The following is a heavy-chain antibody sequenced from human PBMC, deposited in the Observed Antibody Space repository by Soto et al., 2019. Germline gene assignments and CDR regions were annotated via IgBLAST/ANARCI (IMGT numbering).Heavy chain of an antibody. D-gene: IGHD1-1*01. Sequence: QLQLQESAPGLVKPSETLSLTCTVSGSSISNSSYYWGWIRQPPGKGLEWIESIYYSESTYYNPSLKRRVTISVDTSKNQFSLKLSSVTAADTAVYYCARQSTTGTTLTNWGQGTLVTVSS. V-gene: IGHV4-39*01. J-gene: IGHJ4*02. CDR2: IYYSEST. CDR3: ARQSTTGTTLTN. CDR1: GSSISNSSYY.